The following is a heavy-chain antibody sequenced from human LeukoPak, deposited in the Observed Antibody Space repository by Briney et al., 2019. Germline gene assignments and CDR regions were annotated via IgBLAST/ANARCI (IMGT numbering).Heavy chain of an antibody. CDR1: GVSISSSNSY. J-gene: IGHJ4*02. D-gene: IGHD1-26*01. CDR2: IYYSGNT. V-gene: IGHV4-39*01. CDR3: ARVSVGATDY. Sequence: SETLSLTCTVSGVSISSSNSYWGWIRQPPGKGLEWIGSIYYSGNTYYNASLKSQVSISIDTSKNQFSLRLTSVTAADTAVYYCARVSVGATDYWGQGTLVTVSS.